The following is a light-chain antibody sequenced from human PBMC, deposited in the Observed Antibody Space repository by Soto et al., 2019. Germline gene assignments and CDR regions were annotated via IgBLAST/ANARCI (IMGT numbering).Light chain of an antibody. CDR2: HAS. CDR1: QGISNS. CDR3: QKYDTSPCT. J-gene: IGKJ1*01. Sequence: DIQMTQSPSSLSASVGDRVTITCRARQGISNSLAWYQQKPGKVPKLLIYHASTLQSGVPSRFSGSGSGTDFTLTISSLQPEDVATYYCQKYDTSPCTFGQGTKVQIK. V-gene: IGKV1-27*01.